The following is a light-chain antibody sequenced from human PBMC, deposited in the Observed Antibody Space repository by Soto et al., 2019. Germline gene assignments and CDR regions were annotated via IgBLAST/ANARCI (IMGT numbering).Light chain of an antibody. CDR2: GAS. V-gene: IGKV1-5*01. Sequence: DIQMTQSPSTLSASVGGRVTITCRASQSVGTWVAWYQQKSGKAPKLLIYGASNLESGVPSRFRVSGSCKELTVTITTPQPDDFATYFCQHYRRNNWSVGPGTKVDIK. J-gene: IGKJ1*01. CDR3: QHYRRNNWS. CDR1: QSVGTW.